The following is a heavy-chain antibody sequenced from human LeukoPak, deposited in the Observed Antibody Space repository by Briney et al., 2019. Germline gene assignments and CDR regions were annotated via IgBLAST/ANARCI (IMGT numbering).Heavy chain of an antibody. V-gene: IGHV3-74*01. Sequence: GGSLRLSCTASGFTFGDYAMSWFRQAPGKGLVWVSRINSDGSSTSYADSVKGRFTISRDNAKNTLYLQMNSLRAEDTAVYYCARDSRVLRLDYWGQGTLVTVSS. CDR3: ARDSRVLRLDY. CDR2: INSDGSST. J-gene: IGHJ4*02. CDR1: GFTFGDYA.